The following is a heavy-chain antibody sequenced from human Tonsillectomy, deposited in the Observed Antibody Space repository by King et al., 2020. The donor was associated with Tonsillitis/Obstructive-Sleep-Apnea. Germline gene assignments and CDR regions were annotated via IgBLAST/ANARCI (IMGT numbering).Heavy chain of an antibody. CDR3: ARRGGMTTVTYYYYFDL. J-gene: IGHJ2*01. V-gene: IGHV4-59*08. Sequence: QLQESGPGLVKPSETLSLTCTVSSGSISSYYWSWLRQPPGKGLEWIGYIYYSGSTNYNPSLKSRVTISVDTSKNQFSLKLSSVTAADTAVYYCARRGGMTTVTYYYYFDLWGRGTLVTVSS. D-gene: IGHD4-11*01. CDR2: IYYSGST. CDR1: SGSISSYY.